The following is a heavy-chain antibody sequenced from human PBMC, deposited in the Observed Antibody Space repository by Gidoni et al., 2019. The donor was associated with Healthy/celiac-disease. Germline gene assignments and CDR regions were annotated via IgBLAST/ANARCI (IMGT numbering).Heavy chain of an antibody. V-gene: IGHV3-66*01. CDR3: ARDSRFGEPIYYYGMDV. CDR2: IYSGGST. CDR1: GFTVSSNY. J-gene: IGHJ6*02. Sequence: EVQLVESGGGLVQPGGSLRLSCAASGFTVSSNYMSWVRQAPGKGLEWVSVIYSGGSTYYADSVKGRFTISRDNSKNTLYLQMNSLRAEDTAVYYCARDSRFGEPIYYYGMDVWGQGTTVTVSS. D-gene: IGHD3-10*01.